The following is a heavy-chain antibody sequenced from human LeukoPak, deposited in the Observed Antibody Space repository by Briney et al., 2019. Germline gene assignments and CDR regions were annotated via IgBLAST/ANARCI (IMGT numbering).Heavy chain of an antibody. V-gene: IGHV4-38-2*02. D-gene: IGHD2-8*01. CDR3: ARDRLGYEPYFDY. Sequence: SETLSLTCTVSGYSISSGYYWGWIRQPPGKGLEWIGSIYHSGSTYYNPSLKSRVTISVDTSKNQFSLKLSSVTAADTAVYYCARDRLGYEPYFDYWGQGTLVTVSS. J-gene: IGHJ4*02. CDR2: IYHSGST. CDR1: GYSISSGYY.